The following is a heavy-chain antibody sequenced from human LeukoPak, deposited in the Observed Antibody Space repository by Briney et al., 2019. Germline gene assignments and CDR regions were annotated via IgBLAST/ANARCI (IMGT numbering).Heavy chain of an antibody. V-gene: IGHV4-4*07. D-gene: IGHD3-3*01. CDR3: ARVAYDFGYFDY. Sequence: ASETLSLTCSVSGVSIRGYYWSWIRQPAGKGLEWIGRIHSSGSTHYNPSLKSRVTMSVDTSENHVFLKLSSVTAADTAVYYCARVAYDFGYFDYWGQGTLVTVSS. J-gene: IGHJ4*02. CDR2: IHSSGST. CDR1: GVSIRGYY.